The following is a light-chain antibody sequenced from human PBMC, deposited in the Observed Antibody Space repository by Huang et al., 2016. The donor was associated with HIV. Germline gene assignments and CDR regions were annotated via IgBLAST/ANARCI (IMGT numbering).Light chain of an antibody. Sequence: EIVLTQSPATLSLSPGESATLSCRASQSVHSYLAWYQQKPGQAPRLRLYDASNRATGLPARCSGSGSGTDFTLTISNRQSEDFAVYYCQQRSAWPLTCGGGTKVEI. V-gene: IGKV3-11*01. CDR3: QQRSAWPLT. CDR2: DAS. CDR1: QSVHSY. J-gene: IGKJ4*01.